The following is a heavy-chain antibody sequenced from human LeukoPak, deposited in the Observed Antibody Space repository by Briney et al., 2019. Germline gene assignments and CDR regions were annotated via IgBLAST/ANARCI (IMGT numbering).Heavy chain of an antibody. V-gene: IGHV1-2*02. J-gene: IGHJ4*02. CDR1: GYTFTGYY. CDR3: ARDSGDTAMGAGGY. Sequence: GASVKVSCKASGYTFTGYYMHWVRQAPGQGLEWMGWINPNSGGTNYAQKFQGRVTMTRDTSISTAYMELSRLRSDDTAVYYCARDSGDTAMGAGGYWGQGTLVTVSS. D-gene: IGHD5-18*01. CDR2: INPNSGGT.